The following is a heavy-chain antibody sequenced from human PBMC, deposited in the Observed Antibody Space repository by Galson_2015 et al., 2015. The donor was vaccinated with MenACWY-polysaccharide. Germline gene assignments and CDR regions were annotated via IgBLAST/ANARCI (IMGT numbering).Heavy chain of an antibody. V-gene: IGHV3-74*01. J-gene: IGHJ4*02. D-gene: IGHD2-15*01. Sequence: SLRLSCAASGFTFSGNWMHWVRHAPGKGLVWVSRINSDGRSTSYADSVKGRFTTSRDNAKNTLYLQMNSLSAEDTAVYYCARGVVRFPENYYFDYCGQGTLVTGSS. CDR3: ARGVVRFPENYYFDY. CDR1: GFTFSGNW. CDR2: INSDGRST.